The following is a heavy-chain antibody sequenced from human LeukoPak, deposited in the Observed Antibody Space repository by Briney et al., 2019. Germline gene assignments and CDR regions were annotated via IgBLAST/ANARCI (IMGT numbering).Heavy chain of an antibody. J-gene: IGHJ4*02. Sequence: SETLSLTCTVPGGSISSYYWSWIRQPPGKGLEWIGYIYYSGSTNYNPSLKSRVAISVHTSKNQFSLKLTSVTAADTAVYYCARHRPPDRGFIYGPIDYWGQGTLVTVSS. CDR1: GGSISSYY. V-gene: IGHV4-59*08. CDR3: ARHRPPDRGFIYGPIDY. D-gene: IGHD5-18*01. CDR2: IYYSGST.